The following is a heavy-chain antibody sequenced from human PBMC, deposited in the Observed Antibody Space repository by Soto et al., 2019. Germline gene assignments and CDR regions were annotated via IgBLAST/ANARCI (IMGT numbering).Heavy chain of an antibody. V-gene: IGHV3-20*04. Sequence: GGSLRLSCAASGFTFDDYGMNWVRQAPGKGLEWVSGINWNGFSTGYADSVKGRLTISRDNAKNSLYLQMNSLRAEDTALYYCARARVGATTPFDYWGQGALVTVSS. D-gene: IGHD1-26*01. CDR2: INWNGFST. CDR1: GFTFDDYG. CDR3: ARARVGATTPFDY. J-gene: IGHJ4*02.